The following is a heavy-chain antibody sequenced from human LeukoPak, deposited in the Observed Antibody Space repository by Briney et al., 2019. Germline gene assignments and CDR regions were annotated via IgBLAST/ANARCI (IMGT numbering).Heavy chain of an antibody. J-gene: IGHJ3*02. CDR2: INPNSGGT. CDR1: GYTFTSYY. CDR3: ARVLYCSSTSCYRTGAFDI. V-gene: IGHV1-2*06. D-gene: IGHD2-2*01. Sequence: ASVKVSCKASGYTFTSYYMHWVRQAPGQGLEWMGRINPNSGGTNYAQKFQGRVTMTRDTSISTAYMELSRLRSDDTAVYYCARVLYCSSTSCYRTGAFDIWGQGTMVTVSS.